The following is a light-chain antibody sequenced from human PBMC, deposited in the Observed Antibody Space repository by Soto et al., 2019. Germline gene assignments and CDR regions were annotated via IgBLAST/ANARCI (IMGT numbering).Light chain of an antibody. CDR2: WAS. V-gene: IGKV4-1*01. Sequence: DIVMTQSPDSLAVSLGERATINCKSSQSVLYSSDNKNYLAWYQQKPGQPPKLLIYWASTRESGVPDRFNGSGSGTDFTLTISSLQAEDVAVYYCQHYYSSPLTFGGGTKVDIK. J-gene: IGKJ4*01. CDR1: QSVLYSSDNKNY. CDR3: QHYYSSPLT.